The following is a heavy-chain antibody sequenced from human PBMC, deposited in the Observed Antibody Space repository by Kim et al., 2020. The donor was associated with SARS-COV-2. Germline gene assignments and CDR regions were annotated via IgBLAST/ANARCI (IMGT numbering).Heavy chain of an antibody. CDR3: ARVVGATWGVDAFDI. Sequence: ASVKVSCKASGYTFTSYAMHWVRQAPGQRLEWMGWINAGNGNTKYSQKFQGRVTITRDTSASTAYMELSSLRSEDTAVYYCARVVGATWGVDAFDIWGQGTMVTVSS. CDR2: INAGNGNT. V-gene: IGHV1-3*01. D-gene: IGHD1-26*01. CDR1: GYTFTSYA. J-gene: IGHJ3*02.